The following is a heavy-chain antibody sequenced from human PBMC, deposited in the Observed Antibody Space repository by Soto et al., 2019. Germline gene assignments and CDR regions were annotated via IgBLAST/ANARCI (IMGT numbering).Heavy chain of an antibody. CDR3: AKDGLYDSSGYYLHYFDY. J-gene: IGHJ4*02. CDR2: ISGSGGST. V-gene: IGHV3-23*01. Sequence: GGSLRLSCAASGFTFSSYAMSWVRQAPGKGLEWVSAISGSGGSTYYADSVKGRFTISRDNSKNTLYLQMNSLRAEDTAVYYCAKDGLYDSSGYYLHYFDYWGQGTLVTV. CDR1: GFTFSSYA. D-gene: IGHD3-22*01.